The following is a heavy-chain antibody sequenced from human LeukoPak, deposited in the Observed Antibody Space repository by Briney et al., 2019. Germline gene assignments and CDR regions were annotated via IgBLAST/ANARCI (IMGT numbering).Heavy chain of an antibody. D-gene: IGHD3-3*01. J-gene: IGHJ5*02. CDR3: AKWGAAYDFWSGYLPNWFDP. CDR1: GFTFSSYA. V-gene: IGHV3-23*01. CDR2: ISGSGGST. Sequence: GGSLRLSCAASGFTFSSYAMSWVRQAPGKGLEWVSAISGSGGSTYYADSVKGRFTISRDNSKNTLYLQMNSLRAEDTAVYYCAKWGAAYDFWSGYLPNWFDPWGQGTLVTVSA.